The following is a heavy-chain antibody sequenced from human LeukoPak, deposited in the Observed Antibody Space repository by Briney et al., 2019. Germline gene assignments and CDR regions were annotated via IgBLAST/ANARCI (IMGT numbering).Heavy chain of an antibody. Sequence: GESLKISCKGSGYSFTDYWIGWVRQMPGKGLECMGIIYPGDSETRYSPSFQGQVTISADKSISTAYLQWSSLKASDTAMYYCARYSSGWWINWFDPWGQGTLVTVSS. CDR1: GYSFTDYW. J-gene: IGHJ5*02. V-gene: IGHV5-51*01. CDR3: ARYSSGWWINWFDP. CDR2: IYPGDSET. D-gene: IGHD6-19*01.